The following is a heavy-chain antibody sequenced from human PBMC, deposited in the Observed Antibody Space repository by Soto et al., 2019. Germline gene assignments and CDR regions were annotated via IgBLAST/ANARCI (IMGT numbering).Heavy chain of an antibody. Sequence: QVQLVESGGGVVQPGRSLRLSCAASGFTFSSYGMHWVRQAPGKGLEWVAVISYDGSNKNYADSVKGRFTNSRDNSKNTLDLQMNSLRAEDTAVYYCAKVDYRGSYFDYWGQGTLVTVSS. J-gene: IGHJ4*02. CDR1: GFTFSSYG. CDR3: AKVDYRGSYFDY. D-gene: IGHD1-26*01. CDR2: ISYDGSNK. V-gene: IGHV3-30*18.